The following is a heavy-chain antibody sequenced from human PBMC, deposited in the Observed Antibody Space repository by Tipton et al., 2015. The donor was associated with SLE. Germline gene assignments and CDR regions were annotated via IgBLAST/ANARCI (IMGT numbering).Heavy chain of an antibody. Sequence: QVQLVQSGAEVKRPGASVKVSCKASGYTFTNYGISWVRQAPGQGLEWMGWISAYNGNTHYAQNLQGRVSMTTDTSTSTAYMDLRSLRSDDTAVYYCAREPPAIAAALMDVWGQGTTVTVSS. CDR1: GYTFTNYG. D-gene: IGHD6-25*01. CDR3: AREPPAIAAALMDV. V-gene: IGHV1-18*01. CDR2: ISAYNGNT. J-gene: IGHJ6*02.